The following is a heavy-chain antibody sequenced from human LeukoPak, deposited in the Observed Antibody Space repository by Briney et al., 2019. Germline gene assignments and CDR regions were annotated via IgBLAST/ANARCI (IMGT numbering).Heavy chain of an antibody. CDR3: ARSWIRDWYYFDY. V-gene: IGHV4-4*07. CDR1: GGSISTYY. CDR2: IHTSGST. D-gene: IGHD5-18*01. Sequence: PSVTLSLTCTVSGGSISTYYWSWIRQPAGKGLEWMGHIHTSGSTNYNPSLKSRVTMSVDTSKNQFSLKLSSVTAADTAVYYCARSWIRDWYYFDYWGQGTLVTVSS. J-gene: IGHJ4*02.